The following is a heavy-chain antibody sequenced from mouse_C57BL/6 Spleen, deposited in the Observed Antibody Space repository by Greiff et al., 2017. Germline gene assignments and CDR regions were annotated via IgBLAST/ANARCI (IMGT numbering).Heavy chain of an antibody. J-gene: IGHJ3*01. Sequence: EVQLQQSGAELVRPGASVKLSCTASGFNIKDYYMHWVKQRPEQGLEWIGRIDPEDGDTEYAPKFQGKATMTADTSSNTAYLQLSSLTSEDTAVYYCISYYSNYGGAYWGQGTLVTVSA. CDR3: ISYYSNYGGAY. CDR2: IDPEDGDT. CDR1: GFNIKDYY. V-gene: IGHV14-1*01. D-gene: IGHD2-5*01.